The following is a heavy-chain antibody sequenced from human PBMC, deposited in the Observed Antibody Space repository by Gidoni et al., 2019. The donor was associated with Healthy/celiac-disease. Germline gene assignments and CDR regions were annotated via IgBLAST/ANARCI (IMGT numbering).Heavy chain of an antibody. CDR3: ARVLHKTYWNDLVWFDP. CDR2: IYHSGST. J-gene: IGHJ5*02. V-gene: IGHV4-38-2*01. Sequence: QVQLQESGPGLVKPSETLSLTCAVSGYPISSVYYWGWIRQPPGKGLEWIGSIYHSGSTYYNPSLKSRVTISVDTSKNQFSLKLSSVTAADTAVYYCARVLHKTYWNDLVWFDPWGQGTLVTVSS. D-gene: IGHD1-1*01. CDR1: GYPISSVYY.